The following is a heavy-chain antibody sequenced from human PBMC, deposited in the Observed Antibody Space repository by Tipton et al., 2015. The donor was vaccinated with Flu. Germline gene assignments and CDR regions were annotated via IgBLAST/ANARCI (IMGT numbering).Heavy chain of an antibody. J-gene: IGHJ4*02. D-gene: IGHD5-18*01. V-gene: IGHV3-21*01. CDR1: GFTFSSYS. CDR3: ARDLRGYSYGYLDY. Sequence: GSLRLSCAASGFTFSSYSMNWVRQAPGKGLEWVSSISSSSSYIYYADSVKGRFTIPRDNAKNSLYLQMNSLRAEDTAVYYCARDLRGYSYGYLDYWGQGTLVTVSS. CDR2: ISSSSSYI.